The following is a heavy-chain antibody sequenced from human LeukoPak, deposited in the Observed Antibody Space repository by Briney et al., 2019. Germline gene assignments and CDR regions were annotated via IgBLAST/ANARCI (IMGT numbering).Heavy chain of an antibody. CDR3: ARDRDCSSTSCDGGRSGYFDL. V-gene: IGHV3-21*01. CDR1: GFTFSSYA. J-gene: IGHJ2*01. D-gene: IGHD2-2*01. CDR2: ISSSSSYI. Sequence: GGSLRLSCAASGFTFSSYAMSWVRQAPGKGLEWVSSISSSSSYIYYADSVKGRFTISRDNAKNSLYLQMNSLRAEDTAVYYCARDRDCSSTSCDGGRSGYFDLWGRGTLVTVSS.